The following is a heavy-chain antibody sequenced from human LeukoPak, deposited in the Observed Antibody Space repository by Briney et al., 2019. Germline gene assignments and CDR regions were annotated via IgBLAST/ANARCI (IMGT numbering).Heavy chain of an antibody. J-gene: IGHJ5*02. V-gene: IGHV4-59*12. CDR1: GGSISSYY. CDR3: ARDYGSGINWFDP. CDR2: IYYTGST. Sequence: SETLSLTCTVSGGSISSYYRSWIRQPPGKGLEWIGYIYYTGSTNYNPSLKSRVTISVDKSKNQFSLKLSSVTAADTAVYYCARDYGSGINWFDPWGQGTLVTVSS. D-gene: IGHD3-10*01.